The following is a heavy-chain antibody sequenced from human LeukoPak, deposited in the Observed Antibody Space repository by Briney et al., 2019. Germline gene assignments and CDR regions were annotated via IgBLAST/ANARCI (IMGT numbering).Heavy chain of an antibody. CDR2: ISSSGSTI. D-gene: IGHD2-15*01. CDR1: GFTSSSYA. J-gene: IGHJ3*02. Sequence: GGSLRPSCAASGFTSSSYAMNWVRQAPGKGLEWVSYISSSGSTIYYADSVKGRFTISRDNAKNSVYLQMNSLRAEDTAVYYCARDGYCSGGSCYRGDAFDIWGQGTMVTVSS. V-gene: IGHV3-48*03. CDR3: ARDGYCSGGSCYRGDAFDI.